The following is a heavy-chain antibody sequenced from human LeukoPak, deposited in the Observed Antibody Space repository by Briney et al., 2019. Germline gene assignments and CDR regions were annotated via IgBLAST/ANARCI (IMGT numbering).Heavy chain of an antibody. CDR3: VRGNSGLDV. V-gene: IGHV3-11*05. J-gene: IGHJ6*02. Sequence: GGSLRLSCAASGFNVSHYYMGWIRQAPGKGPEPVSYISARSSDTYHADSVKGRPTLSRDNAKNLLYLQMNSLRGEDTAVYYCVRGNSGLDVWGQGATVTVSS. CDR1: GFNVSHYY. CDR2: ISARSSDT.